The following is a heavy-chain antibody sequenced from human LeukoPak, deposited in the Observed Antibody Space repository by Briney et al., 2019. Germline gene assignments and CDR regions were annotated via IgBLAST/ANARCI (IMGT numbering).Heavy chain of an antibody. CDR3: ARAAGWLDP. Sequence: GGSLRLSCAASGFTFSSYWMHWVRQAPGKGLVWVSRINSDGSSTSYADSVKGRFIISRDNTRKSLYLQMNSLRVEDTAVYYRARAAGWLDPWGRGTLVTVPS. CDR2: INSDGSST. D-gene: IGHD6-13*01. V-gene: IGHV3-74*01. CDR1: GFTFSSYW. J-gene: IGHJ5*01.